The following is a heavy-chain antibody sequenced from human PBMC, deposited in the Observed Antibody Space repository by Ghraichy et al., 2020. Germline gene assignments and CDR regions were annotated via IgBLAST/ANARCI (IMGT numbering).Heavy chain of an antibody. J-gene: IGHJ4*02. D-gene: IGHD5-18*01. CDR3: ARGYSYGLYYFDY. V-gene: IGHV4-38-2*01. Sequence: SETLSLTCAVSGYSISSGYYWGWIRQPPGKGLEWIGSIYHSGSTYYNPSLKSRVTISVDTSKNQFSLKLSSVTAADTAVYYCARGYSYGLYYFDYWGQGTLVTVSS. CDR2: IYHSGST. CDR1: GYSISSGYY.